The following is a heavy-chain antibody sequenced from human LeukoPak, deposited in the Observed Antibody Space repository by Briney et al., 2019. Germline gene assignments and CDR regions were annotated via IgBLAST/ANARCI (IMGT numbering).Heavy chain of an antibody. V-gene: IGHV3-74*01. CDR3: VRDGGGTTPYDC. CDR1: GFTLSDYW. J-gene: IGHJ4*02. D-gene: IGHD1-7*01. Sequence: GGSLRLSCAASGFTLSDYWMNWVRQVPGKGPVWVSHISPDGGNIAYADSVKGRFTISRDSAKNTLYLQMNSLRVGDTAVYYCVRDGGGTTPYDCWGQGTLVTVSS. CDR2: ISPDGGNI.